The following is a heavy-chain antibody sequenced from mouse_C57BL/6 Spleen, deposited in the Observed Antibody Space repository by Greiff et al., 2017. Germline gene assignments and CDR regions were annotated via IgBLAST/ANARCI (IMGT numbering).Heavy chain of an antibody. Sequence: VQLQQPGAELVKPGASVKLSCKASGYTFTSYWMHWVKQRPGQGLEWIGMIHPNSGSTNYNEKFKSKATLTVDKSSSTAYMQLSSLTSEDSAVCYCARTVGRKYNAMDYWGQGTSVTVAS. CDR1: GYTFTSYW. CDR2: IHPNSGST. V-gene: IGHV1-64*01. CDR3: ARTVGRKYNAMDY. J-gene: IGHJ4*01. D-gene: IGHD1-1*01.